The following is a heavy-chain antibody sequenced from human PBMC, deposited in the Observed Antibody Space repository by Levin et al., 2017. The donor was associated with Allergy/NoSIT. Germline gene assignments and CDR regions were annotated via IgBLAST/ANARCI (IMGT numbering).Heavy chain of an antibody. D-gene: IGHD2-8*02. CDR3: ARNWRSAFDI. CDR2: IKQDGTEK. CDR1: GFTFSSYW. J-gene: IGHJ3*02. V-gene: IGHV3-7*05. Sequence: SYAASGFTFSSYWMSWVRQAPGKGLEWVANIKQDGTEKYYVDSVKGRFTVSKDNAKNSVYLQMSSLRVEDTAVYYCARNWRSAFDIWGLGTMVTVSS.